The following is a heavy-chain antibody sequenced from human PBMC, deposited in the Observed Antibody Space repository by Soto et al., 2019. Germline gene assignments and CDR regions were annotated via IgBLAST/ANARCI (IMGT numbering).Heavy chain of an antibody. CDR3: ARVGPGYYYYYGMDV. CDR1: GFTFSSYA. CDR2: ISYDGSNK. V-gene: IGHV3-30-3*01. J-gene: IGHJ6*02. D-gene: IGHD3-16*01. Sequence: PGGSLRLSCAASGFTFSSYAMHWVRQAPGKGLEWVAVISYDGSNKYYADSVKGRFTISRDNSKNTLYLQMNSLRAEDTAVYYCARVGPGYYYYYGMDVWGQGTTVTVSS.